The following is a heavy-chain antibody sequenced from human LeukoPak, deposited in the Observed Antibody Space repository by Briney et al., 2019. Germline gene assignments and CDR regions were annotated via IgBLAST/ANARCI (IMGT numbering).Heavy chain of an antibody. J-gene: IGHJ4*02. CDR2: INPNSGGT. Sequence: ASVKVSCKASGYTFTGYYMHWVRQAPGQGLERMGWINPNSGGTNYAQKFQGRVTMTRDTSISTAYMELSRLRSDDTAVYYCARGTLFPAAMRTYFDYWGQGTLVTVSS. CDR3: ARGTLFPAAMRTYFDY. D-gene: IGHD2-2*01. V-gene: IGHV1-2*02. CDR1: GYTFTGYY.